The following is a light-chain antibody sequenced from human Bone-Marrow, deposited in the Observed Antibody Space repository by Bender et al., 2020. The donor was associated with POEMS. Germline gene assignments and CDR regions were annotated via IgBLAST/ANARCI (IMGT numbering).Light chain of an antibody. V-gene: IGLV1-44*01. CDR2: ETN. CDR3: VAWDASLNGWV. CDR1: GSNIGGYP. Sequence: QSVLTQPPSVSGTPGQRVTISCSGSGSNIGGYPVNWYQQLPGTAPRLLISETNKRPSGIPDRFSGSKSGTSATLGITGLQSDDEAIYFCVAWDASLNGWVFGGGTKLTVL. J-gene: IGLJ3*02.